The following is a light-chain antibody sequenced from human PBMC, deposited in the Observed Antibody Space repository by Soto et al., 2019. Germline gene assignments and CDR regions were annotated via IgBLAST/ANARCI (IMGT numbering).Light chain of an antibody. Sequence: QAVVTQPPSVSGAPGQRVTISCTGNNSNLGAGYDVHWYQQLPGAAPKLVVFGNRNRPSGVPERFSGSKSGTSASLAITGLQAEDEADYYCQAYDYSLTAFVFGGGTKLTVL. CDR3: QAYDYSLTAFV. J-gene: IGLJ3*02. CDR1: NSNLGAGYD. V-gene: IGLV1-40*01. CDR2: GNR.